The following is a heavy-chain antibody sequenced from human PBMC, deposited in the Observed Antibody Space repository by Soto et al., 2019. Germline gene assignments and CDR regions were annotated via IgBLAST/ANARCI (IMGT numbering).Heavy chain of an antibody. Sequence: EVQLLESGGGLVQPGGSLRLSCAASGFTFSSYAMSWVRQAPGKGLEWVSAISGSGGSTYYADSVKGRFTISRDNSKNTLYLQMNSLRAEDTAVYYCAKDPTTRPLPIAADYYYGMDVWGQGTTVTVSS. CDR1: GFTFSSYA. V-gene: IGHV3-23*01. CDR3: AKDPTTRPLPIAADYYYGMDV. J-gene: IGHJ6*02. CDR2: ISGSGGST. D-gene: IGHD6-25*01.